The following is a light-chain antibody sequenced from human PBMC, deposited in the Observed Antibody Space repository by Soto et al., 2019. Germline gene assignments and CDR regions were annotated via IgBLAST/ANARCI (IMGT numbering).Light chain of an antibody. CDR3: CSFAGDPYV. CDR2: DVH. J-gene: IGLJ1*01. Sequence: QSALTQPRSVSASPGQSVVISCTGTSSDVGGYDYVSWYQQHPGKAPKLMIYDVHKRPSGVPDRFSGSKSGNTASLTISGLQAEDEADYYCCSFAGDPYVFGTGTKVTVL. V-gene: IGLV2-11*01. CDR1: SSDVGGYDY.